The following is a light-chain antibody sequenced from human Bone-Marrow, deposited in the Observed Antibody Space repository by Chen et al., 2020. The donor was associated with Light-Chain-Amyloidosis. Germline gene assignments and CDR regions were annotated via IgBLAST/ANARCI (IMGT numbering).Light chain of an antibody. CDR1: DLPTKY. V-gene: IGLV3-25*03. Sequence: SYELTQPPSVSVSPGQTARITCSGDDLPTKYAYWYQQKPGQAPVLVIHRDTERPSGISERFSGSRSGTTVALTIRGVQADDEAAYHCQSADSSGTYEVRFGGGTKLTV. J-gene: IGLJ2*01. CDR2: RDT. CDR3: QSADSSGTYEVR.